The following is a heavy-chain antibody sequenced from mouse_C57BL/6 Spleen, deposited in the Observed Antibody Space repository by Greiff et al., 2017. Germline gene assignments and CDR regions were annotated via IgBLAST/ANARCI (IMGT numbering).Heavy chain of an antibody. CDR2: INPSSGYT. CDR1: GYTFTSYW. CDR3: ARDGSSYAMDY. Sequence: QVQLQQSGAELAKPGASVKLSCKASGYTFTSYWMHWVKQRPGQGLEWIGYINPSSGYTKYNQKFKDKATVTADKSYSPAYMQLSSLTYEDSAVYYCARDGSSYAMDYWGQGTSVTVSS. D-gene: IGHD1-1*01. J-gene: IGHJ4*01. V-gene: IGHV1-7*01.